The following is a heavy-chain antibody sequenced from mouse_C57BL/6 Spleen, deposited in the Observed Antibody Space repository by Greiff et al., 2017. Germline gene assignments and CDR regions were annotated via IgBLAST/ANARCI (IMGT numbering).Heavy chain of an antibody. CDR2: IYYSGTI. D-gene: IGHD1-1*01. CDR3: ARDGGSTKGYFDV. CDR1: GISITTGNYR. J-gene: IGHJ1*03. Sequence: EVKLMESGPGLVKPSQTVFLTCTVTGISITTGNYRWSWIRQFPGNKLEWIGYIYYSGTITYNPSLTSRTTITRDTPKNQFFLEMNSLTAEDTATYYCARDGGSTKGYFDVWGTGTTVTVSS. V-gene: IGHV3-5*01.